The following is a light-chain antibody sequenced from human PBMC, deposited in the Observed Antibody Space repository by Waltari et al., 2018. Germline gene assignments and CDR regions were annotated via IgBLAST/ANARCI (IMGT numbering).Light chain of an antibody. Sequence: QSALTQPASVSGSPGPSITISCTGTSSDVGGYNYVPWYQQHPGKAPKLMIFDVNNRPSGVSNRFSGSKSGNTASLTISGLQAEDEADYYCSAYISSSTLELFGGGTRLTVL. J-gene: IGLJ2*01. V-gene: IGLV2-14*03. CDR2: DVN. CDR3: SAYISSSTLEL. CDR1: SSDVGGYNY.